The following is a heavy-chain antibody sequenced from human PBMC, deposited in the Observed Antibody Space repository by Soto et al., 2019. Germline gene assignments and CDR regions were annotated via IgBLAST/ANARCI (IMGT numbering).Heavy chain of an antibody. CDR1: LFTLNNYW. V-gene: IGHV3-7*01. CDR2: IKEDGSDK. D-gene: IGHD4-4*01. J-gene: IGHJ4*02. Sequence: LXLSCAASLFTLNNYWMNWCRQGPGKGLEWVANIKEDGSDKHYVDSVKGRFTISRDNPKNSLFLQMNSLRAEDTAVYYCVTDRDYSKAYWGQGTLVTVSS. CDR3: VTDRDYSKAY.